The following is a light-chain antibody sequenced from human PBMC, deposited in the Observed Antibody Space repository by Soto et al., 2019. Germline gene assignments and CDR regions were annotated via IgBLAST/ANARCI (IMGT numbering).Light chain of an antibody. J-gene: IGKJ1*01. V-gene: IGKV1-39*01. CDR1: QNITNY. CDR3: QQTYRSSWT. CDR2: AAS. Sequence: DIQLTQSPSSLSASVGDRVTITCRASQNITNYCNWYQQKPGKAPTLLIYAASSLQSGVPSRCSGSGSGTDFTLTISSLQPEDFATYYCQQTYRSSWTFARGPKVEI.